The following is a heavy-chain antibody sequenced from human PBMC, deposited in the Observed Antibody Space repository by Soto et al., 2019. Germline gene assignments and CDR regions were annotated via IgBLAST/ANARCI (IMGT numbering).Heavy chain of an antibody. Sequence: QLLQSGGGLVQPGGSLTLSCAASGFTFGTTDMSWVRQSPGEGMEWVSTIDGTGGITYYADSVKGRFTISRDNYRNTVYLQLNSLRGDDTALYYFVKNSGWFNTWGQGALVTVYS. CDR2: IDGTGGIT. V-gene: IGHV3-23*01. CDR3: VKNSGWFNT. J-gene: IGHJ5*02. CDR1: GFTFGTTD. D-gene: IGHD3-10*01.